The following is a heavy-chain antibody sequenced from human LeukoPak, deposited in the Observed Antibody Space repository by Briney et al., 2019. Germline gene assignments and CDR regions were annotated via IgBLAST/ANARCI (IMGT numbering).Heavy chain of an antibody. J-gene: IGHJ4*02. CDR3: ARMGEDYYDFSYFDY. V-gene: IGHV4-59*01. CDR1: GGSISSYY. CDR2: IYYSGST. D-gene: IGHD3-22*01. Sequence: PSETLPLTCTVSGGSISSYYWSWIRQPPGKGLEWIGYIYYSGSTNYNPSLKSRVTISVDTSKNQFSLKLSSVTAADTAVYYCARMGEDYYDFSYFDYWGQGTLVTVSS.